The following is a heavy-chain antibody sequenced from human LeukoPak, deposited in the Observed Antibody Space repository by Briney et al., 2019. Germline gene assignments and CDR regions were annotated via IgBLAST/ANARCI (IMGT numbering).Heavy chain of an antibody. V-gene: IGHV3-53*01. CDR3: ARGCSSTSCYGFDY. D-gene: IGHD2-2*01. CDR1: GFTVSSKY. Sequence: GGSLRLSCAASGFTVSSKYMSWVRQAPGKGLEWVSVIYSGGSTYYADSVKGRFTISRDNSKNTLYLQMNSLRAEGTAVYYCARGCSSTSCYGFDYWGQGTLVTVSS. CDR2: IYSGGST. J-gene: IGHJ4*02.